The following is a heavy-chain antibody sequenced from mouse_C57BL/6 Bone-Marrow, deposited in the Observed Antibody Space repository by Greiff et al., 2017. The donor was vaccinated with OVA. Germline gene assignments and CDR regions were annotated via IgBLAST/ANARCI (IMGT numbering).Heavy chain of an antibody. CDR1: GFSINSDCY. V-gene: IGHV3-3*01. Sequence: DVQLQESGPSLVRPSQTLSLTCTVTGFSINSDCYWIWIRQFPGNKLEYIGYTFYSGITYYNPSLESRTYITRDTSKNQFSLKLSSVTTEDTATYYCARDLHYYGSSYCAMDYWGQGTSVTVSS. CDR2: TFYSGIT. J-gene: IGHJ4*01. D-gene: IGHD1-1*01. CDR3: ARDLHYYGSSYCAMDY.